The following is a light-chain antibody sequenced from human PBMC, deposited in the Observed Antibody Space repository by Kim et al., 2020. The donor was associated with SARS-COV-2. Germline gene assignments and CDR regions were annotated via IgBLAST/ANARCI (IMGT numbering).Light chain of an antibody. V-gene: IGLV2-23*03. CDR3: CSYAGSSTFVV. Sequence: QSITISATGTSSDVGSYNLVSWYQQHPGKAPKPMIYEGSRRPSGVSNRFSGSKSGNTASLTISGLQAEDEADYYCCSYAGSSTFVVFGGGTQLTVL. CDR1: SSDVGSYNL. J-gene: IGLJ3*02. CDR2: EGS.